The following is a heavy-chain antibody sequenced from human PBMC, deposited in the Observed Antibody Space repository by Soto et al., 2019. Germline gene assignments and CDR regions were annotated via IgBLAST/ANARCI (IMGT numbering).Heavy chain of an antibody. J-gene: IGHJ6*02. CDR2: INHSGST. CDR3: ARVLRVLRYFDWFMDV. Sequence: ETLSLTCAVYGGSFSGYYWTWIRQPPGTGLEWIGEINHSGSTNYNPSLKSRVTISVDTSKNQFSLKLSSVTAADTAVYYCARVLRVLRYFDWFMDVWGQGTTVTVSS. D-gene: IGHD3-9*01. V-gene: IGHV4-34*01. CDR1: GGSFSGYY.